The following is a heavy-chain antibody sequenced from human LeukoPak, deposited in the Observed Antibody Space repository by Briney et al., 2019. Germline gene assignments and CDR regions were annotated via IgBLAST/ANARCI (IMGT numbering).Heavy chain of an antibody. J-gene: IGHJ4*02. V-gene: IGHV3-21*01. Sequence: GGSLRLSCAASGFTFSSYAMSWVRQAPGKGLEWVSSITSSGAATYYADSVKGRFTISRDNAKNSLYLQMNSLRAEDTAVYYCARDEGFDYXGQGTLVTVSX. CDR3: ARDEGFDY. CDR1: GFTFSSYA. CDR2: ITSSGAAT.